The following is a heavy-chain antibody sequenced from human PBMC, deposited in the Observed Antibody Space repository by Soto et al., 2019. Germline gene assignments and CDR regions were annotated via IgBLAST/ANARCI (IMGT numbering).Heavy chain of an antibody. CDR3: AHCTLHDSVDSDRGTSHVFDS. CDR1: GFSLSNSGVG. CDR2: IYGDNDK. Sequence: QITLKESGPSPVKPTQTLTVTCTFSGFSLSNSGVGVAWIRQPPGKALEWLALIYGDNDKRYSPSLKTRLTITKDTSKDQVVLTMTNMDPVDTATYYCAHCTLHDSVDSDRGTSHVFDSWGQGTLVTVSS. D-gene: IGHD4-17*01. V-gene: IGHV2-5*02. J-gene: IGHJ4*02.